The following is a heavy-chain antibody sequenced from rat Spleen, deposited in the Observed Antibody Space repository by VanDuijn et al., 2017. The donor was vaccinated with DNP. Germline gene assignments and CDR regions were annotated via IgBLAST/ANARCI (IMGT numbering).Heavy chain of an antibody. CDR2: INPDGSNT. CDR3: TKDLQWYAMDA. CDR1: GFTFSTYW. V-gene: IGHV5-58*01. Sequence: EVQLVETGGDLVPPGRSLKLSCVASGFTFSTYWMFWIRQAPGKGLEWVASINPDGSNTYCQDSVKGRFTISRDNAENTVYLEMNSLRSEDTATYYRTKDLQWYAMDAWGQGSSVTVSS. J-gene: IGHJ4*01. D-gene: IGHD3-2*01.